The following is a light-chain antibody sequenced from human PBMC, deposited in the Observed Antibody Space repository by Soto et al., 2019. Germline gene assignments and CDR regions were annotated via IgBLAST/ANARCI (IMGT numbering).Light chain of an antibody. Sequence: QAVVTEEPSLTVSTAGTVTLTCGTSTGAVTSGHYPYWFQQKPGQAPRTLIYDTSNKHSWTPARFSGSLLGGKAALTLSGAQPEDEAEYYYLLSYSGARGVFGGGTKLTVL. J-gene: IGLJ2*01. CDR3: LLSYSGARGV. CDR1: TGAVTSGHY. CDR2: DTS. V-gene: IGLV7-46*01.